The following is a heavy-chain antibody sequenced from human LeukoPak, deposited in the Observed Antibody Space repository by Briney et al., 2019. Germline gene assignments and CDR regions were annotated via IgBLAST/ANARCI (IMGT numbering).Heavy chain of an antibody. CDR2: ISGSGGST. CDR1: GFTFSSYA. J-gene: IGHJ6*02. D-gene: IGHD6-19*01. V-gene: IGHV3-23*01. CDR3: ANPSMAGTPGYYYYGMDV. Sequence: PGGSLRLSCAASGFTFSSYAMSWVRLAPGKGLEWVSAISGSGGSTYYADSVKGRFTISRDNSKNTLYLQMNSLRAEDTAVYYCANPSMAGTPGYYYYGMDVWGQGTTVTVSS.